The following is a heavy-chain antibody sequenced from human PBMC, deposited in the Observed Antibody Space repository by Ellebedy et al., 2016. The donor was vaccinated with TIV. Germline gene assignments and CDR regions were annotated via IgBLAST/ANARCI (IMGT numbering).Heavy chain of an antibody. CDR1: GFTFWSSW. CDR2: INLNGNLT. D-gene: IGHD2-2*01. J-gene: IGHJ3*02. V-gene: IGHV3-74*01. Sequence: GGSLRLSCAASGFTFWSSWMHWVRQVPGKGLVWVSRINLNGNLTIFSDYVEGRFIISRDNAKNTLFLEMNSLRAEETAVYYCAKDWGVPAAISLAFDIWGQGTMVTVSS. CDR3: AKDWGVPAAISLAFDI.